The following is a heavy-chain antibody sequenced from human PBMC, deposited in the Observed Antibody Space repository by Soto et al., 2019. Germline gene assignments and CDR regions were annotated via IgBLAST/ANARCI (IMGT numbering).Heavy chain of an antibody. J-gene: IGHJ4*02. V-gene: IGHV4-4*02. CDR3: ARVRFSATTRACFDH. D-gene: IGHD4-17*01. CDR2: VRPGGST. CDR1: GDPMNSRDW. Sequence: VQLQESGPALVEPSRSLSLTCAVSGDPMNSRDWWSWIRQPPGKGLEWIGEVRPGGSTNYNAALNSRLTVSVDESKNQFSLRLTSVTAADTAVYYCARVRFSATTRACFDHWGQGLLVTVSS.